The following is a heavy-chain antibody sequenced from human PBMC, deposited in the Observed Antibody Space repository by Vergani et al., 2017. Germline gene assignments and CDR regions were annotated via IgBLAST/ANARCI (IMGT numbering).Heavy chain of an antibody. Sequence: QLQLQESGPGLVKPSETLSLTCTVSGGSIGSSTYYWGWIRQPPGKGLEWIGSIYYSGNTYCNPSLKSRVTISVDTSKNQFSLKLSSVTAADTAVYYCARSQGRGWSGSICLNWFDPWGQGTLVTVSS. J-gene: IGHJ5*02. CDR2: IYYSGNT. CDR3: ARSQGRGWSGSICLNWFDP. D-gene: IGHD2-15*01. V-gene: IGHV4-39*01. CDR1: GGSIGSSTYY.